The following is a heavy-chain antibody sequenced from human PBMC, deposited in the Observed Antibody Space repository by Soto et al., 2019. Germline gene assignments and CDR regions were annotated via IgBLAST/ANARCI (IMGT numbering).Heavy chain of an antibody. Sequence: GGSLRLSCAASGFTFSSYWMSWVRQAPGKGLEWVANIKQDGSEKYYVDSVKGRFTISRDNAKNSLYLQVNSLRAEDTAVYYCARDTYYDFWSGYNWFDPWGQGTLVTVSS. CDR1: GFTFSSYW. CDR3: ARDTYYDFWSGYNWFDP. CDR2: IKQDGSEK. D-gene: IGHD3-3*01. V-gene: IGHV3-7*01. J-gene: IGHJ5*02.